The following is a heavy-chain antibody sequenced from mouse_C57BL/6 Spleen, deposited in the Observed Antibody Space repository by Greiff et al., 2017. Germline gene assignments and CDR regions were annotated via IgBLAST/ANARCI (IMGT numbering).Heavy chain of an antibody. CDR2: IYPGSGST. CDR3: AGGITTVVATDYFDY. J-gene: IGHJ2*01. V-gene: IGHV1-55*01. Sequence: VKQRPGQGLEWIGDIYPGSGSTNYNEKFKSKATLTVDTSSSTAYMQLSSLTSEDSAVYYCAGGITTVVATDYFDYWGQGTTLTVSS. D-gene: IGHD1-1*01.